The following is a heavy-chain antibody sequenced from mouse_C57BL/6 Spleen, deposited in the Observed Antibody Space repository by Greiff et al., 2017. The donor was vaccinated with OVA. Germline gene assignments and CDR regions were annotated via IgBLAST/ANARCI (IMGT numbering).Heavy chain of an antibody. V-gene: IGHV1-42*01. CDR2: INPSTGGT. J-gene: IGHJ2*01. Sequence: VQLQQSGPELVKPGASVKISCKASGYSFTGYYMNWVKQSPEKSLEWIGEINPSTGGTTYNQKFKAKATLTVDKSSSTAYMQLKSLTSEDSAVYYCARSGAQAYFDYWGQGTTLTVSS. CDR3: ARSGAQAYFDY. CDR1: GYSFTGYY. D-gene: IGHD3-2*02.